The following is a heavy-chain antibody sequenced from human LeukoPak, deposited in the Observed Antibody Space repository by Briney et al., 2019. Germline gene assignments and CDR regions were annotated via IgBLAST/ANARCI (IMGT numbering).Heavy chain of an antibody. J-gene: IGHJ6*04. CDR1: GDSISSDY. Sequence: SETLSLTCNVTGDSISSDYWSWIRQSPGKGLEGIGFIFHSGTTDYNPALQSRVAISIDKSKNQFSLKMTSVTAADTAVYYCARTRPQDYSTSYMDVWGKGTTVTVSS. D-gene: IGHD4-11*01. V-gene: IGHV4-59*08. CDR2: IFHSGTT. CDR3: ARTRPQDYSTSYMDV.